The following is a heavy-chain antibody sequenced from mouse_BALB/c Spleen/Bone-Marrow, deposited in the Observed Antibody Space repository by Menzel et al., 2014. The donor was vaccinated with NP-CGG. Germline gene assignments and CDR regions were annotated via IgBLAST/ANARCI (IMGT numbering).Heavy chain of an antibody. J-gene: IGHJ1*01. CDR1: GYTFSSYY. Sequence: VKLVESGAELVKPGASVKLSCKASGYTFSSYYMYWVKQRPGQGLEWIGEINPSNGGTKFNEKFKSKATLTVDKSSSTAYMQLSRLTSEDSAVYYGTRSNYGYWYFDVWGAGTTVTVSS. CDR3: TRSNYGYWYFDV. D-gene: IGHD1-1*01. CDR2: INPSNGGT. V-gene: IGHV1S81*02.